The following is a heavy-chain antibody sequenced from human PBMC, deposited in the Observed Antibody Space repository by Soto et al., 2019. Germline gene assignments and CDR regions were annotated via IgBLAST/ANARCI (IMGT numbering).Heavy chain of an antibody. CDR1: GGSVSSGGYS. CDR3: TRGVLA. Sequence: SETLSLTCSVSGGSVSSGGYSWSWIRQAPGKGLEWIGFISPSGRPAYNPSLKSRVSISVDTSKNQIPLELSSVTAADTAVYYCTRGVLAWGPGTLVTVSS. V-gene: IGHV4-30-2*01. D-gene: IGHD2-8*01. CDR2: ISPSGRP. J-gene: IGHJ5*02.